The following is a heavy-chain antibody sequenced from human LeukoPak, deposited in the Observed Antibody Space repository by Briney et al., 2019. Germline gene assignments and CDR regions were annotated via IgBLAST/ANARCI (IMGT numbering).Heavy chain of an antibody. CDR2: INPNSRDT. V-gene: IGHV1-2*02. Sequence: ASVTVSCTASGYSFTAYYIHWVRQAPGQGLEWMGWINPNSRDTSFLQRVQGRVPMTRDTYIITAYMELSSLTCDDTGIYYCARGPTLGREIWGEKTMLTVSS. J-gene: IGHJ3*02. CDR1: GYSFTAYY. CDR3: ARGPTLGREI.